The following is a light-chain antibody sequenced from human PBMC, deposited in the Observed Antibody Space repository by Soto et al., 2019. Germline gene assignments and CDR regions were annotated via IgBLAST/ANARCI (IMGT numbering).Light chain of an antibody. CDR1: QSVLYSSNNKNY. Sequence: DIVMTQSPDSLAVSLGEGATINCKSSQSVLYSSNNKNYLAWYQQKPGQPPKLLIYWASTRESGVPDRVSGSGSGTDFTLTISSLQAEDVAVYYCQQYYSTPPTFGGGTKVESK. V-gene: IGKV4-1*01. CDR2: WAS. CDR3: QQYYSTPPT. J-gene: IGKJ4*01.